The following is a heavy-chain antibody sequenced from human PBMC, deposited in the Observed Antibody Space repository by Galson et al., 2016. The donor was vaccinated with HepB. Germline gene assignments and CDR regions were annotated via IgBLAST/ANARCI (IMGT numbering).Heavy chain of an antibody. CDR2: ISGSGGTI. CDR3: AKDEWELLRSYYFDY. Sequence: SLRLSCAASGFTFSNYAMSWVRQAPGKRLEWVSGISGSGGTIYYADSVKGRFTISRDNSKNTLYLQMNSLRAEDSAVYYCAKDEWELLRSYYFDYWGQGTLVTVSS. CDR1: GFTFSNYA. J-gene: IGHJ4*02. D-gene: IGHD1-26*01. V-gene: IGHV3-23*01.